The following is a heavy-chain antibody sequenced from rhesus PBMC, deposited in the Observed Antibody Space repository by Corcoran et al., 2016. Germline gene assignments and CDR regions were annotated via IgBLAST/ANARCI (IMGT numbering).Heavy chain of an antibody. J-gene: IGHJ5-1*01. Sequence: LQLQESGPGLGKPSETLSLTCAVSGGSISSNYYMYWVRQAPGKGLEWVSGISYPGGSTYYSYSVKGRFTISRENAKNTLYLQMDSLRAEDTAVYYCARDGGWVQLEGRFDVWGAGVLVTVSS. CDR1: GGSISSNYY. D-gene: IGHD5-24*01. CDR2: ISYPGGST. CDR3: ARDGGWVQLEGRFDV. V-gene: IGHV3S18*01.